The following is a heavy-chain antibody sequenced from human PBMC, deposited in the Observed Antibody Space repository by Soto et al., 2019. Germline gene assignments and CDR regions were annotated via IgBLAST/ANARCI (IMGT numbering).Heavy chain of an antibody. D-gene: IGHD3-10*01. J-gene: IGHJ6*03. V-gene: IGHV4-59*11. CDR1: GGSINGHY. Sequence: QVQLQESGPGLVRPSETLSLTCTVSGGSINGHYWSWIRQPPGKGLEWIGCVYHSGSTTYNPSLSGRVAISVDTSKSQFSLKLNSVTAADTAVYYCALDRAPRGCFPYHYYYMDVWGKGRTVAVSS. CDR2: VYHSGST. CDR3: ALDRAPRGCFPYHYYYMDV.